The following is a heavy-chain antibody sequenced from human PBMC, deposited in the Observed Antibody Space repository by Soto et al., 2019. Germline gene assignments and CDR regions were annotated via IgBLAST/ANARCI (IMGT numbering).Heavy chain of an antibody. D-gene: IGHD3-22*01. V-gene: IGHV4-30-2*01. CDR2: IYHSGST. CDR3: ARAYYYDSSGYSPGAFDI. Sequence: QLLESGSGLVKPSQTLSLTCAVSGGSISSGGYSWSWIRQPPGKGLEWIGYIYHSGSTYYNPSLKSRVTISVDRSKNQFSLKLSSVTAAHTAVYYCARAYYYDSSGYSPGAFDIWGQGTMVTVSS. CDR1: GGSISSGGYS. J-gene: IGHJ3*02.